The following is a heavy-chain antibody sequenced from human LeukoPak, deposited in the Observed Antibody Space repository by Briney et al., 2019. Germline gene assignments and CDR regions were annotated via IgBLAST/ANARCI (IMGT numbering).Heavy chain of an antibody. Sequence: PGGSLRLSCAASGFTFSSYEMNWVRQAPGKGLEWVSVIYSGGSTYYADSVKGRFTISRDNSKNTLYLQMNSLRAEDTAVYYCARVSILIVPYYAFDIWGQGTMVTVSS. CDR2: IYSGGST. CDR3: ARVSILIVPYYAFDI. V-gene: IGHV3-66*01. D-gene: IGHD2/OR15-2a*01. CDR1: GFTFSSYE. J-gene: IGHJ3*02.